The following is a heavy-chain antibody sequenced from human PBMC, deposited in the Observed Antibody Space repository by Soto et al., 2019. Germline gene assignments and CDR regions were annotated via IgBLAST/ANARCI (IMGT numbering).Heavy chain of an antibody. V-gene: IGHV4-59*01. CDR3: ARDYYYDNSGNPGAYYYGMDV. J-gene: IGHJ6*02. CDR1: GGSISTYH. CDR2: FYYSGST. Sequence: SETLSLTGTVSGGSISTYHWSWILQPPWKGLEWIGYFYYSGSTKYNPSLKSRVTMSADKSKNQFSLRLKSVTAADTAVYWCARDYYYDNSGNPGAYYYGMDVWGQGTTVTVSS. D-gene: IGHD3-22*01.